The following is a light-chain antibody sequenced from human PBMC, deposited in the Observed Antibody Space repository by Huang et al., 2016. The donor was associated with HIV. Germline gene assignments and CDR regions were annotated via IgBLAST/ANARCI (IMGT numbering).Light chain of an antibody. CDR3: QQYHKWPPLT. CDR2: GAS. CDR1: QSVDSD. J-gene: IGKJ1*01. Sequence: EIVMTQSPATLSVSPGERATLSCRASQSVDSDLAWYQQKRGQAPRLLIYGASTRATGIPGRFSGSGSGTEFTLSISSLQSEDYAVYYCQQYHKWPPLTFGQGTRVEIK. V-gene: IGKV3-15*01.